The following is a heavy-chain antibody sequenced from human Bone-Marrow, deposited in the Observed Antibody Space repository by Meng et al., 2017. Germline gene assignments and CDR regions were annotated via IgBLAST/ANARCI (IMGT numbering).Heavy chain of an antibody. CDR1: GGSISSSSYY. J-gene: IGHJ4*02. V-gene: IGHV4-39*07. Sequence: SETLSLTCTVSGGSISSSSYYWGWIRQPPGKGLEWIGSIYYSGSTYYNPSLKSRVTISVDTSKNHFSLKLSSVTAADTAVYYCARGCGYSSSWYPYYFDYWGQGTRVTGAS. D-gene: IGHD6-13*01. CDR3: ARGCGYSSSWYPYYFDY. CDR2: IYYSGST.